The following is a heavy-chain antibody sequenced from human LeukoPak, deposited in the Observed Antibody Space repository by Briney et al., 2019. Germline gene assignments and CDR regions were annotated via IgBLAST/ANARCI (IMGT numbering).Heavy chain of an antibody. J-gene: IGHJ4*02. D-gene: IGHD3-3*01. CDR1: GFDFSSNW. CDR2: IKGDGIST. Sequence: GGSLRLSCAASGFDFSSNWMHWVRHAPGQGLVWVSRIKGDGISTNYADSVKGRFTISRDIAKNTLYLQTNSLRAEDTGVYYCAKDHYWSIDYWGRGTLVTVSS. CDR3: AKDHYWSIDY. V-gene: IGHV3-74*01.